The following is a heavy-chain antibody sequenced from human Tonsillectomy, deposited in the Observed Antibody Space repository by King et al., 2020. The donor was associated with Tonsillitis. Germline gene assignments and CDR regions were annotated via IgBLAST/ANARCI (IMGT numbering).Heavy chain of an antibody. V-gene: IGHV4-59*01. J-gene: IGHJ5*02. CDR2: IYYNRST. CDR3: ARDRSGFYYGSGSPAHWFDP. Sequence: VQLQESGPGLVKPSETLSLTCTVSGGSISSYYWSWIRQPPGKGLEWIGCIYYNRSTNYNPSLKSRVTISVDTSKNQFSLKLISVTAADTAVYFCARDRSGFYYGSGSPAHWFDPWGQGTLVTVSS. D-gene: IGHD3-10*01. CDR1: GGSISSYY.